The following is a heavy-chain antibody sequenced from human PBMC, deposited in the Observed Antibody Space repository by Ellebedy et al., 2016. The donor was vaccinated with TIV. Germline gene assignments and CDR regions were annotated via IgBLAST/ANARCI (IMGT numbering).Heavy chain of an antibody. V-gene: IGHV4-61*08. CDR1: GASVSRGVYY. J-gene: IGHJ4*02. D-gene: IGHD3-10*01. Sequence: SETLSLXXNVSGASVSRGVYYWTWIRQSPGKELEWIGYIKNTGATNYNPSLKSRVTISVDSPKNQFSLKLNSVTAADTAVYYCARGSASHIMMVPGHDYWGQGTLVTVSS. CDR3: ARGSASHIMMVPGHDY. CDR2: IKNTGAT.